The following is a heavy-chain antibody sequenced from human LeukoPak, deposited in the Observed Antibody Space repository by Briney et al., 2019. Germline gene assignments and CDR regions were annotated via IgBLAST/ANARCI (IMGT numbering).Heavy chain of an antibody. CDR2: ISSSSSYI. CDR1: GFTFSSYS. V-gene: IGHV3-21*01. D-gene: IGHD6-13*01. CDR3: AVQLVPLYGMDV. J-gene: IGHJ6*02. Sequence: NTGGSLRLSCAASGFTFSSYSMNWVRQAPGKGLEWVSSISSSSSYIYYADSVKGRFTISRDNAKNSLYLQMNSLRAEDTAVYYCAVQLVPLYGMDVWGQGTTVTVSS.